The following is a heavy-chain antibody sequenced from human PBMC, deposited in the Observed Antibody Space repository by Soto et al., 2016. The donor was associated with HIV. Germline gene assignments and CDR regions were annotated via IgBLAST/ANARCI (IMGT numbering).Heavy chain of an antibody. CDR1: GFNFNAHF. Sequence: QVQLVQSGAEVKNPGASVKVSCKASGFNFNAHFIHWVRQAPGLGLEWMGWNSPNTGGANYAQKFQGRVTMTRDASINTAFLEVSRLRSDDTATYYCATIKNFGLYGMDLVGPVGPRSPSPQ. D-gene: IGHD3-16*01. CDR3: ATIKNFGLYGMDL. V-gene: IGHV1-2*02. J-gene: IGHJ6*01. CDR2: NSPNTGGA.